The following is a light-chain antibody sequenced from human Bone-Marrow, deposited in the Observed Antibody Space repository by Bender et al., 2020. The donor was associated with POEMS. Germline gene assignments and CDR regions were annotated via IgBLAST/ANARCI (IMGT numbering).Light chain of an antibody. V-gene: IGLV2-8*01. Sequence: QSALTQPPSASGSPGQSVTISCIGTSSDVGGYNYVSWYQQHPGKAPKLLIHEVGKRPSGVPDRFSGSQSGNTASLTVSGLRAEDEADYYCSSYAGSNNLVFGGGTRLTVL. CDR3: SSYAGSNNLV. CDR1: SSDVGGYNY. CDR2: EVG. J-gene: IGLJ2*01.